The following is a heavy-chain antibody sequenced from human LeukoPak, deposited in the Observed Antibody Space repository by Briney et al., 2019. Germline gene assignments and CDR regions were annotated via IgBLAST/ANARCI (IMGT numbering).Heavy chain of an antibody. V-gene: IGHV3-21*01. Sequence: GGSLRLSCAASGFTFSSYNMAWVRQAPGKGLEWVCSVTASSKYTYYADSVKGRFTISRDNAKNSLYLQMNSLRAEDTAVYYCAGGRFGELPDYWGQGTLVTVSS. CDR3: AGGRFGELPDY. J-gene: IGHJ4*02. CDR2: VTASSKYT. D-gene: IGHD3-10*01. CDR1: GFTFSSYN.